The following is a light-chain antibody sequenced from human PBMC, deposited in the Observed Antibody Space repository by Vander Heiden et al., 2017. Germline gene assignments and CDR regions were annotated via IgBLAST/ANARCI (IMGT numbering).Light chain of an antibody. CDR2: CKN. CDR1: SSNIGSNT. CDR3: SASDDSMNGDSV. V-gene: IGLV1-44*01. Sequence: QSALTQPPSASGPPGPRVTNSCSGSSSNIGSNTANGYQQPPGTALKLLIVCKNQQPSGVHDRFSCANSGTYASPATSGLQSEDEADDYWSASDDSMNGDSVFGGGNKITVL. J-gene: IGLJ2*01.